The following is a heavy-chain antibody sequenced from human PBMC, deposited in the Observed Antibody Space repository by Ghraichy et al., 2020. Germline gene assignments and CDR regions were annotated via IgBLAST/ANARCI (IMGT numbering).Heavy chain of an antibody. J-gene: IGHJ3*02. V-gene: IGHV3-13*01. CDR3: ARDGGTGTRGTNVFDI. CDR1: GFTFSNYD. D-gene: IGHD2-8*01. Sequence: GGSLRLSCAASGFTFSNYDMHWVRQVSGKGLEWVSAIGTAGQKYYPGSVKGRFTISRENAKNSLYLQMNNLRAGDTAVYYCARDGGTGTRGTNVFDIWGQGTMVTVSS. CDR2: IGTAGQK.